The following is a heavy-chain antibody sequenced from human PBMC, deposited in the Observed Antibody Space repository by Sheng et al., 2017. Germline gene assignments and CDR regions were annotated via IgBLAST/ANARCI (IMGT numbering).Heavy chain of an antibody. CDR1: GFTFSSYS. Sequence: EVQLVESGGGLVKPGGSLRLSCAASGFTFSSYSMNWVRQAPGKGLEWVSSISSSSSYIYYADSVKGRFTISRDNAKNSLYLQMNSLRAEDTAVYYCARDLSLWNRIGAFDIWGQGTMVTVSS. D-gene: IGHD1-1*01. J-gene: IGHJ3*02. CDR3: ARDLSLWNRIGAFDI. CDR2: ISSSSSYI. V-gene: IGHV3-21*01.